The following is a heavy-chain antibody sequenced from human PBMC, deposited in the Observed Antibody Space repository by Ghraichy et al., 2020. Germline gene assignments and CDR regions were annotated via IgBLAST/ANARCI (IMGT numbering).Heavy chain of an antibody. V-gene: IGHV4-39*01. Sequence: SQTLSLTCTVSNDSITSTSYYWGWIRQPPGKGLEWIGSIYYSGSTYYNPSLKSRVTISVDTSKNQFSLKLSSVTAADTAVYYCERPTRDFWSGYFDYWGQGTLVTVSS. D-gene: IGHD3-3*01. CDR2: IYYSGST. CDR1: NDSITSTSYY. J-gene: IGHJ4*02. CDR3: ERPTRDFWSGYFDY.